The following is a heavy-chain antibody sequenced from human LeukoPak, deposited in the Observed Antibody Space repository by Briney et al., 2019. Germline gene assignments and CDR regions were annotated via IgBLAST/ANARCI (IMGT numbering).Heavy chain of an antibody. V-gene: IGHV3-30*04. CDR2: ISYDGSNK. CDR1: GFTFSSYA. CDR3: AAVSGSYSSGDY. Sequence: GGSLRLSCAASGFTFSSYAMHWVRQAPGKGLEWVAVISYDGSNKYYADSVKGRFTISRDNSKNTLYLQMNSLRAEDTAVYYCAAVSGSYSSGDYWGQGTLVTVSS. J-gene: IGHJ4*02. D-gene: IGHD1-26*01.